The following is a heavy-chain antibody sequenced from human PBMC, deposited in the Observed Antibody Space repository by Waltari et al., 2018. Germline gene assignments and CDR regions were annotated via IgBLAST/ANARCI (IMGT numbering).Heavy chain of an antibody. J-gene: IGHJ4*02. CDR3: ARGLDDYGDYAALDY. D-gene: IGHD4-17*01. CDR2: IYYSGST. V-gene: IGHV4-59*01. CDR1: GGSISSYY. Sequence: QVQLQESGPGLVKPSETLSLTCTVSGGSISSYYWSWIRQPPGKGLEWIGYIYYSGSTNYNPSLKSRITISVDTSKNQFSLKLSSVTAADTAVYYCARGLDDYGDYAALDYWGQGTLVTVSS.